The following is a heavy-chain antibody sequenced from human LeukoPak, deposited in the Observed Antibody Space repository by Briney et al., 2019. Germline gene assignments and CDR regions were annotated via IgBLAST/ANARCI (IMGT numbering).Heavy chain of an antibody. Sequence: PGGSLRLSCVASGFTFSYSWMSWVRQAPGKGLEWVGRIKSKSDGGTADYAAGVKARFIISRDDSIDTLYLQMNSLKTEDTGIYYCAEFNTRDAFEIWGQGTMVTVSS. J-gene: IGHJ3*02. V-gene: IGHV3-15*01. CDR1: GFTFSYSW. D-gene: IGHD1-26*01. CDR2: IKSKSDGGTA. CDR3: AEFNTRDAFEI.